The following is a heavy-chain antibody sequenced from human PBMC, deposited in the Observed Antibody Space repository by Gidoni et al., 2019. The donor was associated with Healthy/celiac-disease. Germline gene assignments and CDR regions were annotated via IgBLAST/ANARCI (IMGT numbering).Heavy chain of an antibody. V-gene: IGHV1-69*01. Sequence: QVQLVQSRAAVKKPGSSVKVSCKASGGTFSSYAISWVRQAPGQGLEWMGGIIPIFGTANYAQKFQGRVTITADESTSTAYMELSSLRSEDTAVYYCASGYCTNGVCYAVERDWGQGTLVTVSS. D-gene: IGHD2-8*01. J-gene: IGHJ4*02. CDR3: ASGYCTNGVCYAVERD. CDR2: IIPIFGTA. CDR1: GGTFSSYA.